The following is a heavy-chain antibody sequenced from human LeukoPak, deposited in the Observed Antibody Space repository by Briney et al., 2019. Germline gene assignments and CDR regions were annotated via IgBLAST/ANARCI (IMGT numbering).Heavy chain of an antibody. D-gene: IGHD2/OR15-2a*01. J-gene: IGHJ4*02. V-gene: IGHV4-59*01. CDR2: IYYSGSN. CDR1: SGSISDYY. CDR3: ARELKVGNTGYYFDY. Sequence: SETLSLTCSVSSGSISDYYWSWLRQPPGKGLVWIGYIYYSGSNNYNPYLKSRVTILVDMSKNQFSLKMRSVTAADTAVYYCARELKVGNTGYYFDYWGQGTRVTVSS.